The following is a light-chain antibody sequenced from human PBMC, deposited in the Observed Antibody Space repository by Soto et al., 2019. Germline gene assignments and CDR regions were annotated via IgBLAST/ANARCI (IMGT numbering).Light chain of an antibody. Sequence: QSALTQPPSASGTPGQRVTISCSGSSSNVGGNTVNWYQQLPGTAPRLLIYGYNQRPSGVPDRFSGSKSGTSASLAISGLQSEDEADYYGAAGDGSLNGTVFGGGTKVTVL. J-gene: IGLJ2*01. CDR2: GYN. CDR3: AAGDGSLNGTV. CDR1: SSNVGGNT. V-gene: IGLV1-44*01.